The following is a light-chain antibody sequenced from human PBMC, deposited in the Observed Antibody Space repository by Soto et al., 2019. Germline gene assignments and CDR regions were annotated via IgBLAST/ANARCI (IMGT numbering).Light chain of an antibody. CDR2: GAS. CDR1: RGIGSW. Sequence: DIQMTQSPSSLSASVGDRVTITCRASRGIGSWLVWYQQKPGQAPKSLISGASNLQSGVPSRFSGSGSGTDFTLTISSLQPEDFATYYCQQYTTYPLTVGGGTKVEI. J-gene: IGKJ4*01. V-gene: IGKV1D-16*01. CDR3: QQYTTYPLT.